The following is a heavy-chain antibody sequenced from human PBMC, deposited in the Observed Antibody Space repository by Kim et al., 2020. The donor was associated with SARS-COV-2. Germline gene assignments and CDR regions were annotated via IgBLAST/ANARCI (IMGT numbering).Heavy chain of an antibody. D-gene: IGHD3-10*01. CDR1: GGSISSSSYY. CDR2: IYYSGST. CDR3: ARQYYYGSGSYWPPFYFDY. V-gene: IGHV4-39*01. J-gene: IGHJ4*02. Sequence: SETLSLTCTVSGGSISSSSYYWGWIRQPPGKGLEWIGSIYYSGSTYYNPSLKSRVTISVDTSKNQFSLKLSSVTAADTAVYYCARQYYYGSGSYWPPFYFDYWGQGTLVTVSS.